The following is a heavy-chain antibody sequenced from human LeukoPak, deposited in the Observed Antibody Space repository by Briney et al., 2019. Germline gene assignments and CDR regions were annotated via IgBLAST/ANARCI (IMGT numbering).Heavy chain of an antibody. D-gene: IGHD3-16*01. Sequence: GGSLRLSCAGSGFTFSSSAMNWVRQVPGKGLEWVSSIDYDSSHIYYAVSVRGRFSISRDNARDSVYLQMDSLRADDTAVYYCARDPERYLRMGHYDYWGQGTLVIVSS. CDR3: ARDPERYLRMGHYDY. V-gene: IGHV3-21*01. CDR1: GFTFSSSA. CDR2: IDYDSSHI. J-gene: IGHJ4*02.